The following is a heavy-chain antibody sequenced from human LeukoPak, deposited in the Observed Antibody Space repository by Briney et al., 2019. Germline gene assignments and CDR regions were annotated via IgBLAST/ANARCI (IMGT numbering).Heavy chain of an antibody. CDR1: GFTVSSNY. CDR2: IYSGGST. Sequence: GGSLRLSCAASGFTVSSNYMSWVRQAPGKGLEWVSVIYSGGSTYYADSVKGRFTISRDNSKNTLYLQMNSLRAEDTAVYYCGRDYYDSSGYVAETWGQGTLVTVSS. V-gene: IGHV3-66*02. J-gene: IGHJ5*02. CDR3: GRDYYDSSGYVAET. D-gene: IGHD3-22*01.